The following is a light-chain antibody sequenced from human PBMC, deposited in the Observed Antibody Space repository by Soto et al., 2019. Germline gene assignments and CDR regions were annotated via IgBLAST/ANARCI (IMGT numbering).Light chain of an antibody. Sequence: QSALTQPASVSGSPGQSITISCTGASSDVGSYTSVSWYQHHPGKAPKLIIYDVRNRPSGLSDRFSGSKSGNTASLTISGLHAEDEADYYCSSYTTSSTVFGGGTKLTVL. CDR2: DVR. V-gene: IGLV2-14*03. J-gene: IGLJ2*01. CDR1: SSDVGSYTS. CDR3: SSYTTSSTV.